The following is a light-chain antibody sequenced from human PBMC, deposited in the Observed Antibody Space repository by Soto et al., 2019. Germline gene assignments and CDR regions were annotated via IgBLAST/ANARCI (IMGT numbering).Light chain of an antibody. Sequence: EIVLTQSPGTLSLSPGERATLSCWASQSIGGYLAWYQQKPGQAPRLLIYGASSRATGIPDRFSGSGSGTDFTLTISRLDPEDFAMYYCQQYGSSPLITFGQGTRLETK. V-gene: IGKV3-20*01. CDR1: QSIGGY. J-gene: IGKJ5*01. CDR3: QQYGSSPLIT. CDR2: GAS.